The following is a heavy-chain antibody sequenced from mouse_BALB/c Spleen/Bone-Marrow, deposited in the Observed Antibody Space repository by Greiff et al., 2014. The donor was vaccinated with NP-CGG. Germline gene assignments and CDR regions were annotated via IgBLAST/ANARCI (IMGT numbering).Heavy chain of an antibody. D-gene: IGHD2-3*01. J-gene: IGHJ4*01. CDR3: ARSDGYRVMDY. V-gene: IGHV1-82*01. CDR1: GYAFSSSW. CDR2: IYPGDGDI. Sequence: VKLMESGPELVKPGASVKISCIASGYAFSSSWVNWVKQRPGQGLEWIGRIYPGDGDIYYNGKFKGKATLTADKSSSTAYMQLSSLTSVDSAVYFCARSDGYRVMDYWGQGTSVTVSS.